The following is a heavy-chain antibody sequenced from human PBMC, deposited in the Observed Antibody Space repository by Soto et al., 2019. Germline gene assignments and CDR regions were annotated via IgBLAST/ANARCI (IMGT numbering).Heavy chain of an antibody. CDR2: ISGSGGST. J-gene: IGHJ3*02. CDR3: AKDPGYCSGGSCGDAFDI. CDR1: GFTFSSYA. V-gene: IGHV3-23*01. Sequence: PGGSLSLSCAASGFTFSSYAMSWVRQAPGKGLEWVSAISGSGGSTYYADSVKGRFTISRDNSKNTLYLQMNSLRAEDTAVYYCAKDPGYCSGGSCGDAFDIWGQGTMVTVSS. D-gene: IGHD2-15*01.